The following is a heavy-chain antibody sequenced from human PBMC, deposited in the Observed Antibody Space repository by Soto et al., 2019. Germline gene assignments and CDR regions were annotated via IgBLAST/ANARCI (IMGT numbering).Heavy chain of an antibody. J-gene: IGHJ6*02. CDR2: ISYDGSNK. CDR3: EKSKSIAARLYYYGMDV. V-gene: IGHV3-30*18. D-gene: IGHD6-6*01. Sequence: QVQLVESGGGVVQPGRSLRLSCAASGFTFSSYGMHWVRQAPGKGLEWVAVISYDGSNKYYADSVKGRFTISRDNSKNTLYLQMNSLRAEDTAVYYCEKSKSIAARLYYYGMDVWGQGTTVTVSS. CDR1: GFTFSSYG.